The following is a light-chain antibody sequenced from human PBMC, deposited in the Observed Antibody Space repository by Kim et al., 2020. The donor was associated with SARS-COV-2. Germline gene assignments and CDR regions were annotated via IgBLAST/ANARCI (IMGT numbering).Light chain of an antibody. CDR3: QHFGSAPYN. CDR1: QTVTRNY. J-gene: IGKJ2*01. V-gene: IGKV3-20*01. Sequence: EIVLTQSPGTVSLSPGDRVTLSCRASQTVTRNYLAWYQQRPGQAPRLLIYGASDRATGIPDRFTGSGSGTDFTLTINRLEPEDFAVYYCQHFGSAPYNFGQGSRLEI. CDR2: GAS.